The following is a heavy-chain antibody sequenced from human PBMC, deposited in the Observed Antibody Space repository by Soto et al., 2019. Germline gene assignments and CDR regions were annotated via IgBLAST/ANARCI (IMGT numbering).Heavy chain of an antibody. CDR1: GGSISSGGYY. CDR3: ARDPPPYDYGDSL. Sequence: SETLSLTCPVSGGSISSGGYYWSWIRQHPGKGLEWIGYIYYSGSTYYNPSLKSRVTISVDTSKNQFSLKLSSVTAADTAVYYCARDPPPYDYGDSLWGQGTLVTVSS. J-gene: IGHJ4*02. CDR2: IYYSGST. D-gene: IGHD4-17*01. V-gene: IGHV4-31*02.